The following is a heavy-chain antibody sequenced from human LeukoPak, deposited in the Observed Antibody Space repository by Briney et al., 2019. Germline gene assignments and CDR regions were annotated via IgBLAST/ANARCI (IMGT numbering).Heavy chain of an antibody. D-gene: IGHD4-17*01. J-gene: IGHJ4*02. Sequence: GGSLRLSCAASGFTFSSYSMNWVRQAPGKGLEWVSSISSSSSYIYYADSVKGRFTISRDNAKNSLCLQMNSLRAEDTAVYYCARDDHGDYADYWGQGTLVTVSS. CDR2: ISSSSSYI. V-gene: IGHV3-21*01. CDR1: GFTFSSYS. CDR3: ARDDHGDYADY.